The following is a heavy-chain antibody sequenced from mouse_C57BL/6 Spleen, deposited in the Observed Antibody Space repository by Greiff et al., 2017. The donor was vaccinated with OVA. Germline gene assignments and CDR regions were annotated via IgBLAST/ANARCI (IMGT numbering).Heavy chain of an antibody. V-gene: IGHV1-66*01. J-gene: IGHJ2*02. CDR2: IYPGSGNT. Sequence: VQLQQSGPELVKPGASVKISCKASGYTFTSYFLHWVKQRPGRGLEWIGWIYPGSGNTKYNEKFKGKATLTVDTSSSTAYMQLSSLTSEDSAGYYCSTVSDYWGQGTSNTVSS. CDR1: GYTFTSYF. CDR3: STVSDY. D-gene: IGHD6-1*01.